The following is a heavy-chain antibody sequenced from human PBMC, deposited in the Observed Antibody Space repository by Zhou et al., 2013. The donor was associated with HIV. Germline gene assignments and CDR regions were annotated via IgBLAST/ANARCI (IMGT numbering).Heavy chain of an antibody. D-gene: IGHD6-6*01. CDR2: INPYSGNT. CDR1: GYTFTTYD. Sequence: QEQLVQSGADVRKPGASVKVSCKASGYTFTTYDINWVRQATGQGLEWMGRINPYSGNTDYAQKFQGRVTMTRDTSTSTVYMELSSLRSEDTAVYYCARAEVEEQLVLIDYWGQGTLVTVSS. J-gene: IGHJ4*02. CDR3: ARAEVEEQLVLIDY. V-gene: IGHV1-8*01.